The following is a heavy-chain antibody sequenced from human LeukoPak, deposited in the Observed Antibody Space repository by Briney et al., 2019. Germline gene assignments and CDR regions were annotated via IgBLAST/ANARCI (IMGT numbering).Heavy chain of an antibody. CDR1: GFTLSSYW. CDR3: ARDLSGYNSGWHAFDI. D-gene: IGHD6-19*01. V-gene: IGHV3-74*01. CDR2: INSDGSST. Sequence: TGGSLRLSCAASGFTLSSYWMHWVRQAPGKGLVWVSRINSDGSSTSYADSVKGRFTISRDNAKNSLYLQLNSLRDEDTAVYYCARDLSGYNSGWHAFDIWGQGTLVTVSS. J-gene: IGHJ3*02.